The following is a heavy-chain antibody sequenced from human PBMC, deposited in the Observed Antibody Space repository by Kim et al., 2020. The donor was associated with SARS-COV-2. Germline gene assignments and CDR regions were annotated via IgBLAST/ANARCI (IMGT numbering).Heavy chain of an antibody. J-gene: IGHJ6*02. Sequence: GRFTISRDNAKNSLYLQMNSLRAEDTAVYYCARDLRGYCRSTSCNYGMDVWGQGTTVTVSS. CDR3: ARDLRGYCRSTSCNYGMDV. V-gene: IGHV3-11*06. D-gene: IGHD2-2*01.